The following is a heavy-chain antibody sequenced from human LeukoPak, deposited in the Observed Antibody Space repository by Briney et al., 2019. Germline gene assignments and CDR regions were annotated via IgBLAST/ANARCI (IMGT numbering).Heavy chain of an antibody. CDR1: GGTFSSYA. CDR2: IIPILGIA. J-gene: IGHJ4*02. V-gene: IGHV1-69*04. CDR3: AREGDYDSSGYYSVDY. D-gene: IGHD3-22*01. Sequence: SVKVSCKASGGTFSSYAISWVRQAPGQGLEWMGRIIPILGIANYAQKFQGRVTITADKSTSTAYMELSSLRSEDTAVYYCAREGDYDSSGYYSVDYWGQGTLVTVSS.